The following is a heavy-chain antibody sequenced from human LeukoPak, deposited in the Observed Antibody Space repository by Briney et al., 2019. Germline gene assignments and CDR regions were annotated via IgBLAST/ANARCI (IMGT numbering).Heavy chain of an antibody. D-gene: IGHD3-10*01. CDR3: ARGSGGDGSGSL. J-gene: IGHJ4*02. V-gene: IGHV4-59*01. CDR1: GDSISTYY. Sequence: PSETLSLTCTVSGDSISTYYWSWIRQPPGKGLVWIGYIYYSVTSDYNPSLKSRVTMSVDMSTNQISLKLSSVTAADTAVYYCARGSGGDGSGSLWGRGTLVTVSS. CDR2: IYYSVTS.